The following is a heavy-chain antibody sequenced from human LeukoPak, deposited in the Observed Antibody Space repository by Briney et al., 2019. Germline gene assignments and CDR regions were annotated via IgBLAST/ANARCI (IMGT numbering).Heavy chain of an antibody. D-gene: IGHD4-17*01. CDR2: INPSGGTT. CDR1: GYTFTNYY. V-gene: IGHV1-46*03. J-gene: IGHJ4*02. Sequence: ASVKVSCKTSGYTFTNYYIHWVRQAPGQGLEWLGIINPSGGTTTYAQNFQGRVTMTRDTSTSTVYMELSSLRSEDTAVYYCAREYDYAFDYWGQGILVTVSS. CDR3: AREYDYAFDY.